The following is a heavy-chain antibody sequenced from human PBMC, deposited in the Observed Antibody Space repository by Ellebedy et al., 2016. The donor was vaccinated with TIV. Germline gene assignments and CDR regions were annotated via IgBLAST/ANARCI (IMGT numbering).Heavy chain of an antibody. J-gene: IGHJ6*02. CDR3: AKIGAAGIPFYYYYYGMDV. CDR2: IRYDGSNK. D-gene: IGHD6-13*01. Sequence: GESLKISCAASGFTFSSYGMHWVRQAPGKGLEWVAFIRYDGSNKYYAVSVKGRFTISRDNSKNTLYLQMNSLRAEDTAVHYCAKIGAAGIPFYYYYYGMDVWGQGTTVTVSS. V-gene: IGHV3-30*02. CDR1: GFTFSSYG.